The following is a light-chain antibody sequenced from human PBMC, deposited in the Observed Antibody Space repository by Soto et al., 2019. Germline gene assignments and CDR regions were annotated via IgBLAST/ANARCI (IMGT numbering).Light chain of an antibody. Sequence: EIVLTQSPGTLSLSPGERATLSCRASQSVSSGYLAWYQQKPGQSPRVVIYGVSSRATGIPDRFSGSGSGTDFTLTISRLEPEDFAVYYCQQYGGSPPITFGQGTRLEIK. J-gene: IGKJ5*01. V-gene: IGKV3-20*01. CDR2: GVS. CDR1: QSVSSGY. CDR3: QQYGGSPPIT.